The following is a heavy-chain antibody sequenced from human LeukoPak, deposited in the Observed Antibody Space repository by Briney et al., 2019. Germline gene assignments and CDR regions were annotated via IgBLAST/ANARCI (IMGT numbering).Heavy chain of an antibody. CDR2: INRPPDST. CDR3: AKVHGVPY. J-gene: IGHJ4*02. CDR1: GFTFNTYT. D-gene: IGHD1-1*01. V-gene: IGHV3-23*01. Sequence: GSLRLSCAASGFTFNTYTMNWVRQAPGKGLEWVSGINRPPDSTFAADSVKGRFTISRDNSKNTLYLQMNSLRVEDTALYYCAKVHGVPYWGQGTLVTVSS.